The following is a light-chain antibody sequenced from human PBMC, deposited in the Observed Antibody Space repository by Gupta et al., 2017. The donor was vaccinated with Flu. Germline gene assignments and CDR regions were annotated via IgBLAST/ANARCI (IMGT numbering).Light chain of an antibody. CDR1: QSISSY. CDR3: QQSYSTPFT. J-gene: IGKJ4*01. Sequence: DLQMTQSPSSLSASVGDRVTITCRASQSISSYLNWYQQQPGKAPKLLIYAASSLQSGVPSRCSGSGSGTDFTLTISSLQPEDFATYYWQQSYSTPFTCGGGTKVEIK. CDR2: AAS. V-gene: IGKV1-39*01.